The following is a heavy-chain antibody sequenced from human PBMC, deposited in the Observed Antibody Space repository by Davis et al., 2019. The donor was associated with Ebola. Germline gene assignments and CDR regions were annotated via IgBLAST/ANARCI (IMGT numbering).Heavy chain of an antibody. CDR1: GYTFTNYA. D-gene: IGHD6-19*01. CDR2: INTNTGNP. CDR3: ARGAAVAA. Sequence: ASVKVSCKAAGYTFTNYAINWLRQAPGQGLEWMGWINTNTGNPTYAQGFTGRFAFSLDTSVSTAYLQIRSLKAEDTAVYYCARGAAVAAWGQGTLVTVSS. V-gene: IGHV7-4-1*02. J-gene: IGHJ4*02.